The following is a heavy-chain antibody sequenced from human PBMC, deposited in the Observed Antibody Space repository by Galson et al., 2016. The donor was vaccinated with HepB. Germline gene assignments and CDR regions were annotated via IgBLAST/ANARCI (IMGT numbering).Heavy chain of an antibody. CDR2: INPSGGST. Sequence: SVKVSCKASGYNFHNYHISWLRRAPGEGLEWVGIINPSGGSTGYAQKFQGRVTMTRDTSTSIVYMDLTSLRSEDTAVYYCARDRGYYSHFDSWGQGTLVTVSS. CDR1: GYNFHNYH. D-gene: IGHD1-26*01. J-gene: IGHJ4*02. V-gene: IGHV1-46*02. CDR3: ARDRGYYSHFDS.